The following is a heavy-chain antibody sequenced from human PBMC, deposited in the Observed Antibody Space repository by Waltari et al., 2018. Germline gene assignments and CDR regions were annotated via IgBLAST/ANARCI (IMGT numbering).Heavy chain of an antibody. J-gene: IGHJ5*02. Sequence: QVQLQESGPGLVTPSETLSLTCTVSGYSISSGYYWGWIRQPPGKGLEWMGRIYHSGSTYYNPSLKSRVTISVETSKNQFSLKLSSVTAADTAVYYCARDLTMIVVVVRRGYNWFDPWGQGTLVTVSS. CDR1: GYSISSGYY. CDR3: ARDLTMIVVVVRRGYNWFDP. CDR2: IYHSGST. V-gene: IGHV4-38-2*02. D-gene: IGHD3-22*01.